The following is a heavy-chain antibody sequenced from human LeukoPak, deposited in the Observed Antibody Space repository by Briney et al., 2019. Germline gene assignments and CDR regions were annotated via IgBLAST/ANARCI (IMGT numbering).Heavy chain of an antibody. Sequence: PGGSLRLSCAASGFTFSNFWMSWVRQAPGKGLEWVANIRHDGSEKFYVDSVKDRFTISRDNAKNSLYLQMNSLRAEDTAVYYCARVILPAAIDCWGQGTLVIVSS. CDR1: GFTFSNFW. CDR2: IRHDGSEK. D-gene: IGHD2-2*01. V-gene: IGHV3-7*05. J-gene: IGHJ4*02. CDR3: ARVILPAAIDC.